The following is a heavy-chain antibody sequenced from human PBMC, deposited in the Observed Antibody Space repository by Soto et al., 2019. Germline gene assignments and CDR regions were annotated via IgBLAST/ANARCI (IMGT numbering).Heavy chain of an antibody. CDR3: ARTAGTLDY. J-gene: IGHJ4*02. CDR2: IYYSGST. D-gene: IGHD6-19*01. CDR1: GGSISSYY. Sequence: SETLSLTCTVSGGSISSYYWSWIRQPPGKGLEWIGYIYYSGSTNYNPSLKSRVTISVDTSKNQFSLKLSSVTAADTAVYYCARTAGTLDYWGQGTLVTVSS. V-gene: IGHV4-59*01.